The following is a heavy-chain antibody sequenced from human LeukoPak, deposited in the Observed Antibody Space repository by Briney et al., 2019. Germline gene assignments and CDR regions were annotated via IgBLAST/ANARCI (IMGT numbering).Heavy chain of an antibody. J-gene: IGHJ4*02. Sequence: GGSLRLSCAASGFTFSSYWMSWVRQAPGKGLEWVSYISSSDSTIYYTDSVKGRFTISRDNAKNSLYLQMNSLRAEDTAVYYCARDLSHGSGSPFDYWGQGTLVTVSS. CDR3: ARDLSHGSGSPFDY. CDR1: GFTFSSYW. V-gene: IGHV3-48*04. D-gene: IGHD3-10*01. CDR2: ISSSDSTI.